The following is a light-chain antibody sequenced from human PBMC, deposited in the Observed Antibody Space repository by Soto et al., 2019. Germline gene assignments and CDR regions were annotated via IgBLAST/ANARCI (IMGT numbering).Light chain of an antibody. CDR2: EGS. J-gene: IGLJ1*01. CDR1: NSDVGSYNL. V-gene: IGLV2-23*01. CDR3: CSYAGSSTYV. Sequence: QSVLTQPHSVSGSPGQSVAISCTGTNSDVGSYNLVSWYQQHPGKAPKLMIYEGSKRPSGVSNRFSGSKSGNTASLTISGLQAEDEADYYCCSYAGSSTYVFGTGTKLTVL.